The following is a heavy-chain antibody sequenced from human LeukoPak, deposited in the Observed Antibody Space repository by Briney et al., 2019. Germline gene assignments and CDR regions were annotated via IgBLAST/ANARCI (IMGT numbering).Heavy chain of an antibody. CDR2: IYYTGSS. V-gene: IGHV4-59*12. CDR1: GSSISRYY. CDR3: ARRIAAAGTINWFDP. J-gene: IGHJ5*02. D-gene: IGHD6-13*01. Sequence: SETLSLTCTVSGSSISRYYWSWIRQPPGKGLEYIGYIYYTGSSNYSPSLKSRVTISLDSSKNQFSLKLSSVTAADTAVYYCARRIAAAGTINWFDPWGQGTLVTVSS.